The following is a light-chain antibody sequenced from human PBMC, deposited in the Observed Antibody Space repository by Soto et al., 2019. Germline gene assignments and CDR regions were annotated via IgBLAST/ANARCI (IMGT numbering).Light chain of an antibody. CDR3: ISFRGTDSPYV. CDR2: EVT. V-gene: IGLV2-14*02. J-gene: IGLJ1*01. CDR1: SSDVGIYDH. Sequence: QSVLVQPPSVSGSPGQSVTISCTGTSSDVGIYDHVSWYQQHPGKAPKLIIYEVTNRPSGISNRFSGSKSGNTASLTISGLQAEDEAHYYCISFRGTDSPYVFGTGTKVTVL.